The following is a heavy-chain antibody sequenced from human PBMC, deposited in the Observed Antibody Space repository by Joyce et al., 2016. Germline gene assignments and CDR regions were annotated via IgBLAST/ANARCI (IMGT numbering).Heavy chain of an antibody. Sequence: EVQLVESGGVVVQPGGSLRLSCAASGFTFDDYTMHWGRQASGKGLWWVSLISWDGGSTYYADSVKGRFTISRDNSKNSLYLQMNSLRTEDTALYYCAKDRGGFGVVISSYLDYWGQGTLVTVSS. CDR2: ISWDGGST. V-gene: IGHV3-43*01. CDR1: GFTFDDYT. D-gene: IGHD3-3*01. CDR3: AKDRGGFGVVISSYLDY. J-gene: IGHJ4*02.